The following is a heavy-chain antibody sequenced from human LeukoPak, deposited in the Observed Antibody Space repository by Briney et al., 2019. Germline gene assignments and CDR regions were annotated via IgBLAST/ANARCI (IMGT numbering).Heavy chain of an antibody. J-gene: IGHJ5*02. D-gene: IGHD3-9*01. CDR2: IHNGGQT. Sequence: PSETLSLTCTASGGSVDHWAWVRQSPEKGLEWIAAIHNGGQTDCNPSFVSRVTISVDTSKNQFSLKLTSLTATDTAVYYCARLPTGFPNWFDTWGQGILVTVSS. V-gene: IGHV4-39*01. CDR3: ARLPTGFPNWFDT. CDR1: GGSVDH.